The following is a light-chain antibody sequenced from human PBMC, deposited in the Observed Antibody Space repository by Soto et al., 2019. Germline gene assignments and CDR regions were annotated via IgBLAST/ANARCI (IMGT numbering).Light chain of an antibody. CDR2: AAS. CDR1: QGISTY. CDR3: QQSYSTTWT. J-gene: IGKJ1*01. V-gene: IGKV1-39*01. Sequence: DIQMTQSPSSLSASVGDRVTITCRASQGISTYLNWYQQKPGKAPKLLIYAASGLQSGVPSRFSGSGSETDFTLTISSLQPEDFATYSCQQSYSTTWTFGQGTKVDI.